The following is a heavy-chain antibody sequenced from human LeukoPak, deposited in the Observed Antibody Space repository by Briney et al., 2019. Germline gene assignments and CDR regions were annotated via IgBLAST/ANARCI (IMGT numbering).Heavy chain of an antibody. J-gene: IGHJ4*02. CDR1: GFTFSSYS. V-gene: IGHV3-21*04. D-gene: IGHD2-15*01. Sequence: GGSLRLSCAASGFTFSSYSMNWFRQAPEKGLEWVSSISSSSSYIYYANSVKGRFTISRDNAENSLYLQMNSLRAEDTALYYCARDSTQPGPMVLAATYAGFDCWGQGTLVTVSS. CDR3: ARDSTQPGPMVLAATYAGFDC. CDR2: ISSSSSYI.